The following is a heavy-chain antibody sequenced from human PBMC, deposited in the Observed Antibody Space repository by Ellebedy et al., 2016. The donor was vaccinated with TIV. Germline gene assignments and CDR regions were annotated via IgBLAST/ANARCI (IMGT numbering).Heavy chain of an antibody. CDR1: GGSISPYY. CDR3: ARSGYSYGFSVFDY. CDR2: IYYSGNT. J-gene: IGHJ4*02. Sequence: MPSETLSLTCAVSGGSISPYYWSWIRQPPGKGLEWIGYIYYSGNTYYNPSLKSRVTISVDTSKNQFSLKLSSVTAAGTAVYYWARSGYSYGFSVFDYWGQGTLVTVSS. D-gene: IGHD5-18*01. V-gene: IGHV4-59*08.